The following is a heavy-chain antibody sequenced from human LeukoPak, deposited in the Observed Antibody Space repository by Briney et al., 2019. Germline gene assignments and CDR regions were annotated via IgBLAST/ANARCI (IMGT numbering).Heavy chain of an antibody. V-gene: IGHV1-18*01. Sequence: GASVKVSCXASGYTFTSYGISWVRQAPGQGLEWMGWISACNGNTNYAQKLQDRVTMTTDTSTSTAYMELRSLRSDDTAVYYCARVEELYYFDYWGQRTLVTVSS. J-gene: IGHJ4*02. D-gene: IGHD3-10*01. CDR2: ISACNGNT. CDR3: ARVEELYYFDY. CDR1: GYTFTSYG.